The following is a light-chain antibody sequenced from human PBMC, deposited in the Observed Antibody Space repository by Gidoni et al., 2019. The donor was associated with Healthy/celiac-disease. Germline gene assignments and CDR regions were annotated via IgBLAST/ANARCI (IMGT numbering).Light chain of an antibody. J-gene: IGKJ2*01. CDR2: GAS. CDR1: QSVSSSY. Sequence: TVFTQSPGTLSLSPGERATLSCRASQSVSSSYLAWYQQKPGQAPGRLIYGASSRATGIPDRFSGSGSGTDFTLTICRLEPEDFAVYYCQQYGSSPRTFGQGTKLEIK. V-gene: IGKV3-20*01. CDR3: QQYGSSPRT.